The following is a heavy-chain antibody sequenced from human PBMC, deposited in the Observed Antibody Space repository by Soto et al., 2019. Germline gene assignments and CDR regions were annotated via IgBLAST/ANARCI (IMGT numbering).Heavy chain of an antibody. CDR1: GGSISSGDYY. Sequence: SETLSLTCTVSGGSISSGDYYWSWIRQPPGKGLEWIGYIYYSGSTYYNPSLKSRVTISVDTSKNQFSLQLSSVTAADTAVYYCARWLGYGPHFDYWGQGTLVTVSS. J-gene: IGHJ4*02. V-gene: IGHV4-30-4*01. CDR3: ARWLGYGPHFDY. CDR2: IYYSGST. D-gene: IGHD5-12*01.